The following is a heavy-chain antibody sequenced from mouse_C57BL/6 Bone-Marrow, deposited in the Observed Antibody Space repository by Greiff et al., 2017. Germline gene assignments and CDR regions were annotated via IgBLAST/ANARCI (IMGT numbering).Heavy chain of an antibody. V-gene: IGHV3-6*01. D-gene: IGHD1-1*02. Sequence: EVKLQESGPGLVKPSQSLSLTCSVTGYSITSGYYWNWIRQFPGNKLEWMGYISYDGSNNYNPSLKNRISITRDTSKNQFFLKLNSVTTEDTATYYCAREGAKRAYGLYAMDYWGQGTSVTVSS. CDR3: AREGAKRAYGLYAMDY. CDR1: GYSITSGYY. CDR2: ISYDGSN. J-gene: IGHJ4*01.